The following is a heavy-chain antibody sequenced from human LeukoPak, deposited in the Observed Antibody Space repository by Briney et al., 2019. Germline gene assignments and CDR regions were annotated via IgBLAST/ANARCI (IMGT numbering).Heavy chain of an antibody. J-gene: IGHJ4*02. CDR2: ISGSGGST. D-gene: IGHD6-19*01. CDR1: GFTFSSYA. CDR3: ASRPWSQYSSGWLGYY. Sequence: GGSLRLSCAASGFTFSSYAMSWVRQAPGKGLEWVSAISGSGGSTYYADSVKGRFTISRDNSKNTLYLQMNSLRAEDTGVYYCASRPWSQYSSGWLGYYWGQGTLVTVSS. V-gene: IGHV3-23*01.